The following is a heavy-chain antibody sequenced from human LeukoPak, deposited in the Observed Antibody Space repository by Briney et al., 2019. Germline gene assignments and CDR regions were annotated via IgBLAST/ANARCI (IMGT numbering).Heavy chain of an antibody. CDR3: ARVHHSSSWGTDDC. CDR1: GFTFSSYE. Sequence: PGGSLRLSCAASGFTFSSYEMNWVRQASGKGLEWVSYISSSGSTIYYADSVRGRLTIARDNAKNSLYLHMNSLRAEDTAVYYCARVHHSSSWGTDDCWGQGTLVTVSS. V-gene: IGHV3-48*03. D-gene: IGHD6-13*01. CDR2: ISSSGSTI. J-gene: IGHJ4*02.